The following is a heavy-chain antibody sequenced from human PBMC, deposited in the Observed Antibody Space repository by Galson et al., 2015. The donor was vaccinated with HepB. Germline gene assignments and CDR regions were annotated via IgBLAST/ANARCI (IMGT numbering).Heavy chain of an antibody. CDR1: GFTFSSYG. J-gene: IGHJ6*02. D-gene: IGHD3-3*01. V-gene: IGHV3-33*01. Sequence: SLRLSCAASGFTFSSYGMHWVRQAPGKGLEWVAVIWYDGSNKYYADSVKGRFTISRDNSKNTLYLQMNSLRAEDTAVYYCARGEITIFGVVKNYYYYGMDVWGQGTTVTVSS. CDR3: ARGEITIFGVVKNYYYYGMDV. CDR2: IWYDGSNK.